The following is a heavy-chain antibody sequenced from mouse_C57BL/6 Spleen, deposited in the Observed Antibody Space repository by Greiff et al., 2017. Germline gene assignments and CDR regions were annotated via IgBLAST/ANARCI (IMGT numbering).Heavy chain of an antibody. J-gene: IGHJ1*03. CDR2: ISYDGSN. D-gene: IGHD4-1*01. CDR3: ARVTGTLGWYFDV. Sequence: VQLKESGPGLVKPSQSLSLTCSVTGYSITSGYYWNWIRQFPGNKLEWMGYISYDGSNNYNPSLKNRISITRDTSKNQFFLKLNSVTTEDTATYYCARVTGTLGWYFDVWGTGTTVTVSS. V-gene: IGHV3-6*01. CDR1: GYSITSGYY.